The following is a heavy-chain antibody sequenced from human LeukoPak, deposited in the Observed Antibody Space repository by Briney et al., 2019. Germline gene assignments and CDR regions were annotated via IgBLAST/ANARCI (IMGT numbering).Heavy chain of an antibody. Sequence: GASVKVSCKASGSTFSSYAISWVRQAPGQGLEWMGGIIPIFGTANYAQKFQGRVTITADESTSTAYMELSSLRSEDTAVYYCAGYSYGGYYFDYWGQGTLVTVSS. CDR2: IIPIFGTA. J-gene: IGHJ4*02. CDR3: AGYSYGGYYFDY. CDR1: GSTFSSYA. D-gene: IGHD5-18*01. V-gene: IGHV1-69*13.